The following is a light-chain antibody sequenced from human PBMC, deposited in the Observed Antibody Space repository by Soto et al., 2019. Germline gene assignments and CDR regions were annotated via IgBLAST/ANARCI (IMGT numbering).Light chain of an antibody. CDR2: AAS. CDR3: QQSYSTLR. J-gene: IGKJ5*01. Sequence: DIPMTQSPSSLSASVGDRVTITCRASQSISSYLNWYQQKPGKAPKLLIYAASSLQSGVPSRFSGSGSGTDFTLTISSLQPEDFATYYCQQSYSTLRFGQGTRLEIK. V-gene: IGKV1-39*01. CDR1: QSISSY.